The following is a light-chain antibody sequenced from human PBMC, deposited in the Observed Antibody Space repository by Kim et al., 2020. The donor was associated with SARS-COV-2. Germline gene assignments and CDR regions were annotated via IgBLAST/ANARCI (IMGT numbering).Light chain of an antibody. V-gene: IGLV3-21*04. CDR3: QVWDSSSDHPS. CDR1: NIGSKS. J-gene: IGLJ2*01. CDR2: YDS. Sequence: APGKTARLTCGGNNIGSKSVHWYQQKPGQAPVLVIYYDSDRPSGIPERFSGSNSGNTATLTISRVEAGDEADYYCQVWDSSSDHPSFGGGTQLTVL.